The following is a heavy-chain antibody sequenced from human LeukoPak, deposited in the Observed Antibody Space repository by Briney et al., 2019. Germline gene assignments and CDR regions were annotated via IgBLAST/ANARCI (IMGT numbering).Heavy chain of an antibody. CDR2: IKQDGSEK. CDR1: GFLFNTNW. CDR3: AKDYEAYYFDY. J-gene: IGHJ4*02. Sequence: GGSLRLSCAGSGFLFNTNWMTWVRQAPGKGLEWVATIKQDGSEKYYVDPVKGRFTISRDNSKNTLYLQMNSLRAEDTAVYYCAKDYEAYYFDYWGQGTLVTVSS. D-gene: IGHD5-12*01. V-gene: IGHV3-7*01.